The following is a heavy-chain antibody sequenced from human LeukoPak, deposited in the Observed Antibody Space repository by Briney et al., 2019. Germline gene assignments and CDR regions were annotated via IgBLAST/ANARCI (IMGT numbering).Heavy chain of an antibody. J-gene: IGHJ6*02. Sequence: PGGSLRLSCSASGFTFSIYAMHWVRQAPGKGLEWVSVIYSGGSTYYADSVKGRFTISRHNSKNTLYLQMNSLRAEDTAVYYCARDHCSGGSCYPRDGMDVWGQGTTVTVSS. CDR2: IYSGGST. V-gene: IGHV3-53*04. CDR1: GFTFSIYA. CDR3: ARDHCSGGSCYPRDGMDV. D-gene: IGHD2-15*01.